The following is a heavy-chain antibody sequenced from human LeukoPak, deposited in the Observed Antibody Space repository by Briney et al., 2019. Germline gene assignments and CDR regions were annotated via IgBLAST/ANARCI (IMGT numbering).Heavy chain of an antibody. CDR2: IIPILGIA. V-gene: IGHV1-69*04. CDR3: ARDPYYYDSSGYYYLFDY. Sequence: SVNVSCKASGGTFSSYAISWVRQAPGQGLEWMGRIIPILGIANYAQKFQGRVTITADKPTSTAYMELSSLRSEDTAVYYCARDPYYYDSSGYYYLFDYWGQGTLVTVSS. CDR1: GGTFSSYA. D-gene: IGHD3-22*01. J-gene: IGHJ4*02.